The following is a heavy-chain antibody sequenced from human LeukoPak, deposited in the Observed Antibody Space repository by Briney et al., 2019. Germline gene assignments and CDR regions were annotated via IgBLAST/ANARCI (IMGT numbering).Heavy chain of an antibody. CDR2: ISGSGGST. CDR3: AKAVAGVYYFDY. CDR1: GFTFSSHA. V-gene: IGHV3-23*01. Sequence: GGSLRLSCVASGFTFSSHAMSWVRQAPGKGLEWVSAISGSGGSTYYADSVKGRFTISRDNSKNTLYLQMNSLRAEDTAVYYCAKAVAGVYYFDYWGQGTLVTVSS. D-gene: IGHD6-19*01. J-gene: IGHJ4*02.